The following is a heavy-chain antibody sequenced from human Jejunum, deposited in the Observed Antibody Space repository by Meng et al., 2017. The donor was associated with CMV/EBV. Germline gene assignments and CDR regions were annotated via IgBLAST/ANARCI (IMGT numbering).Heavy chain of an antibody. D-gene: IGHD2-2*02. CDR1: TYS. V-gene: IGHV3-21*01. Sequence: TYSMNWVRQAAGKGLEWVSSISGSGDNIYYAESVKGRFTISRDNAKNSLFLQMNSLRAEDTAVYYCARGLMGCTSTSCYSGWFDPWGQGTLVTVSS. CDR3: ARGLMGCTSTSCYSGWFDP. J-gene: IGHJ5*02. CDR2: ISGSGDNI.